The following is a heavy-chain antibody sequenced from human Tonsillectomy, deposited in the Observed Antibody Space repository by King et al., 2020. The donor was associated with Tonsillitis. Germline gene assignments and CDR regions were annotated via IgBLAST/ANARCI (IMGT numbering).Heavy chain of an antibody. CDR1: GFTFGEYA. V-gene: IGHV3-49*03. CDR3: AKSRGF. D-gene: IGHD3-22*01. CDR2: NRSKYYGGAT. Sequence: VQLVESGGGLVQPGRSLRLSCTTSGFTFGEYAIIWFRQAPGKGLVLGGFNRSKYYGGATEYASSVRGRFTISRDDSKSIAYLQLDSLKAEDTAVYYCAKSRGFWGQGTLVTVSS. J-gene: IGHJ4*02.